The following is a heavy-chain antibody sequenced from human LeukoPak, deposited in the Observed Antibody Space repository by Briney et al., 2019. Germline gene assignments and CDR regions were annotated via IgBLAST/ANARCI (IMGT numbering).Heavy chain of an antibody. D-gene: IGHD2-2*01. CDR2: IFYSEST. J-gene: IGHJ4*02. CDR1: CGSISSSSYY. Sequence: SETLSLTCTVSCGSISSSSYYWGGIPQPPGKGLEGFGRIFYSESTYYNPPLKIRVPISVDTSKNVFSLKLSSVTAADTAVYYCARHYIWYGREFVVVPAASLFDYWGKGTLVTVSS. V-gene: IGHV4-39*01. CDR3: ARHYIWYGREFVVVPAASLFDY.